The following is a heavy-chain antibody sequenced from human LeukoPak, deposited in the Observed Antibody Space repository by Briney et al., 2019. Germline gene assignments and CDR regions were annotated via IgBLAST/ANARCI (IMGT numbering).Heavy chain of an antibody. Sequence: GGSLRLSCAASGFTFSSYWMSWVRQAPGKGLEWAANIKEDGTNKYYVGSVRGRFTISRDNAKNSLYLQMNSLRADDTAMYYCAREARGTRATFDIWGQGTMVTVFS. J-gene: IGHJ3*02. CDR1: GFTFSSYW. CDR2: IKEDGTNK. CDR3: AREARGTRATFDI. D-gene: IGHD2-8*01. V-gene: IGHV3-7*01.